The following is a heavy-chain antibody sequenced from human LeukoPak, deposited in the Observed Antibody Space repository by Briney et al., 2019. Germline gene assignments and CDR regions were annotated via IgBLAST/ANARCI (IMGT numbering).Heavy chain of an antibody. Sequence: GGSLRLSCAASGFTVSSNYMSWVRQAPGKGLEWVSVIYSGGSTYYADSVKGRCTISRDNSKNTLYLQMNSLRAEDTAVYYCARDSSGRIDYWGQGTLVTVSS. CDR1: GFTVSSNY. CDR2: IYSGGST. D-gene: IGHD6-19*01. J-gene: IGHJ4*02. V-gene: IGHV3-66*01. CDR3: ARDSSGRIDY.